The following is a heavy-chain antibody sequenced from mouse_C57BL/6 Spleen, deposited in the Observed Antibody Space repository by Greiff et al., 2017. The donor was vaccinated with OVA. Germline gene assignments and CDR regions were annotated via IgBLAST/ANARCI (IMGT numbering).Heavy chain of an antibody. D-gene: IGHD2-4*01. V-gene: IGHV1-59*01. Sequence: QVQLQQPGAELVRPGTSVKLSCKASGYTFTSYWMHWVKQRPGQGLEWIGVIDPSDSYTNYNQKFKGKATLTVDTSSSTAYMQLSSLTSEDSAVYYCARSGYDYDPGFAYWGQGTLVTVSA. CDR2: IDPSDSYT. CDR1: GYTFTSYW. CDR3: ARSGYDYDPGFAY. J-gene: IGHJ3*01.